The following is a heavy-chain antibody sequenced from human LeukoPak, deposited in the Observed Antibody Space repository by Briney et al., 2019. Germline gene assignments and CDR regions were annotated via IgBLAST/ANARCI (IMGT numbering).Heavy chain of an antibody. J-gene: IGHJ5*02. Sequence: PSETLSLTCAVYGGSFSGYYWSWIRQPPGKGLKLIGEINHSGSTNYNPSLKSRVTISVDTSKNQFSLKLSSATAADTAVYYCARGPIVLMVFATVSWFDPWGQGTLVTVSS. CDR1: GGSFSGYY. CDR2: INHSGST. CDR3: ARGPIVLMVFATVSWFDP. V-gene: IGHV4-34*01. D-gene: IGHD2-8*01.